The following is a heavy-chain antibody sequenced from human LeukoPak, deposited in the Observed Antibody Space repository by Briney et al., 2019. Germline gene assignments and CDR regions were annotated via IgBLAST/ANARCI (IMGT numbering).Heavy chain of an antibody. J-gene: IGHJ4*02. Sequence: PSETLSLTCTVSGGSISGYYWSWIRQPPGKGLEWIGYIYYSGSTNYNPSLKSRVTISVDTSKNQFSLKLSSVTAADTAVYYYARWSIPAATGDYWGQGTLVTVSS. CDR2: IYYSGST. CDR1: GGSISGYY. V-gene: IGHV4-59*01. D-gene: IGHD2-2*01. CDR3: ARWSIPAATGDY.